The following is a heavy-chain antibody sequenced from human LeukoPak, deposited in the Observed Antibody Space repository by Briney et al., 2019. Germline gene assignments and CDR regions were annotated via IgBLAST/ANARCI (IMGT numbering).Heavy chain of an antibody. V-gene: IGHV3-11*01. CDR1: GFTFSDYY. CDR3: ARGARWAYYFDY. CDR2: ISSSGSTI. J-gene: IGHJ4*02. D-gene: IGHD4-23*01. Sequence: GGSLRLSCAASGFTFSDYYMSWIRQAPGKGLEWVSYISSSGSTIYYADSVKGRFTISRDNANNSVFLQMNNLRAEDSAIYYCARGARWAYYFDYWGQGSLVTVSS.